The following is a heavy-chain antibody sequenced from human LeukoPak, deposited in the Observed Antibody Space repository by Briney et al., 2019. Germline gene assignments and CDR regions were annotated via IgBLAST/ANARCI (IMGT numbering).Heavy chain of an antibody. Sequence: SETLSLTCTVSGGSISSYYWSWIRQPAGKGLEWIGRIYTSGSTKYNPSLKSRVTMSVDTSKNQFSLKLSSVTAADTAVYYCARDFWAYGSGNGDAFDIWGQGTMVTVSS. V-gene: IGHV4-4*07. CDR2: IYTSGST. J-gene: IGHJ3*02. CDR1: GGSISSYY. D-gene: IGHD3-10*01. CDR3: ARDFWAYGSGNGDAFDI.